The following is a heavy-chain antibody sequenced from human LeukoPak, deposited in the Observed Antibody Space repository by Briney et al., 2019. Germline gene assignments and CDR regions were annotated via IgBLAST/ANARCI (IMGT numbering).Heavy chain of an antibody. J-gene: IGHJ4*02. Sequence: GGSLRLSCAASGFTVSSNYMSWVRQAPGKGLEWVSVIYSSGTTFYAYSVKGRFTISRDNSKNTLFLQMSGLRDDDTAVYYCARGAAFSGSYSLDFWVQGSLVTVSS. CDR2: IYSSGTT. V-gene: IGHV3-53*01. D-gene: IGHD1-26*01. CDR1: GFTVSSNY. CDR3: ARGAAFSGSYSLDF.